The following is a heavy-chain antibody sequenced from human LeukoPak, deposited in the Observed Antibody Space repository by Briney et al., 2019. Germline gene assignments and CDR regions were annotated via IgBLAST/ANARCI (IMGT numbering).Heavy chain of an antibody. J-gene: IGHJ4*02. V-gene: IGHV3-30-3*01. CDR1: GFTFSNYA. CDR3: ARPVLRFLEWSPYFDY. CDR2: ISFDGGND. Sequence: GKSLRLSCAASGFTFSNYAMHWVRQAPGKGLEWVAVISFDGGNDYFADSVKGRFTISRDNSKSTLYLQMNNLRAEDTAVYYCARPVLRFLEWSPYFDYWGQGTLVTVSS. D-gene: IGHD3-3*01.